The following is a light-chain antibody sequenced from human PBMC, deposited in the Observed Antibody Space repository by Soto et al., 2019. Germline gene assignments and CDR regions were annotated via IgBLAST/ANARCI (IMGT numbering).Light chain of an antibody. CDR3: QHYGHPRWT. J-gene: IGKJ1*01. Sequence: DIQITQSPSSLSASVGDRVTITCRASQSISSYLNWYQQKPGKAPEVLIYAVSSLQIGVPSRFAGSGSGTDFTLTISRLAPEDSALYYCQHYGHPRWTFGPGTKVDIK. CDR2: AVS. V-gene: IGKV1-39*01. CDR1: QSISSY.